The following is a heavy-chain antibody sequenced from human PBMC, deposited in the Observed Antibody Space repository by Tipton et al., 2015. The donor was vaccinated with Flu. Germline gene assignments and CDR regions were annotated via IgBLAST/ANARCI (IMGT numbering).Heavy chain of an antibody. V-gene: IGHV4-59*01. CDR3: ARGTSTATMKTFDY. D-gene: IGHD4-11*01. J-gene: IGHJ4*02. CDR1: GGSINYYY. Sequence: TLSLTCAVSGGSINYYYWSWIRQSPGKGLEWIGYIYYSGSTYYSPSLKSRVTISVDTSRNQCSLKLSSVTAADTAVYYCARGTSTATMKTFDYWGQGTPVTVSS. CDR2: IYYSGST.